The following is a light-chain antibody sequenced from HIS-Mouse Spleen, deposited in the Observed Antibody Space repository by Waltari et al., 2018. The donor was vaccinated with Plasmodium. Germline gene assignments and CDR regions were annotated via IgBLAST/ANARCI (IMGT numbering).Light chain of an antibody. CDR2: EVS. V-gene: IGLV2-8*01. CDR1: SSDVGGYNY. CDR3: SSYAGSNNLV. J-gene: IGLJ2*01. Sequence: QSALTQPPSASGSPGQSVTISCTGTSSDVGGYNYVSWYQQHPGKAPKRMIYEVSKRPSGVPARCSGSKSGNTASLTVSGLQAEDEADYYCSSYAGSNNLVFGGGTKLTVL.